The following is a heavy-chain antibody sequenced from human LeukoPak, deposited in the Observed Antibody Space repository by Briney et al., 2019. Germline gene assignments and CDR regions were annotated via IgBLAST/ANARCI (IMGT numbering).Heavy chain of an antibody. J-gene: IGHJ5*02. CDR1: GLLFGDYA. D-gene: IGHD2-2*01. CDR3: TVQVVPSDNWFDP. Sequence: GGSLRLSCTASGLLFGDYAMTWVRQVPGKGLEWLGCIRSKAYGGTAEYAASVKGRFTISRDDSKSIAYVQMNSLKTEDTAVYHCTVQVVPSDNWFDPWGQGTPVTVSS. CDR2: IRSKAYGGTA. V-gene: IGHV3-49*04.